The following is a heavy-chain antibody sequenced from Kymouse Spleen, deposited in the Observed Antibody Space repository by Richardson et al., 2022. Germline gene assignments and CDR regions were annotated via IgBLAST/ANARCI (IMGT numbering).Heavy chain of an antibody. D-gene: IGHD6-6*01. CDR3: ARVQGGQLGHFDY. CDR2: INHSGST. V-gene: IGHV4-34*01. J-gene: IGHJ4*02. CDR1: GGSFSGYY. Sequence: QVQLQQWGAGLLKPSETLSLTCAVYGGSFSGYYWSWIRQPPGKGLEWIGEINHSGSTNYNPSLKSRVTISVDTSKNQFSLKLSSVTAADTAVYYCARVQGGQLGHFDYWGQGTLVTVSS.